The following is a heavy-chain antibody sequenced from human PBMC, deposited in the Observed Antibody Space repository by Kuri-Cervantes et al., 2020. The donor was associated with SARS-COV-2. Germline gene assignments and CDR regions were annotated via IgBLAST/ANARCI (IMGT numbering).Heavy chain of an antibody. CDR3: ASSIYCSSTSCYTYGHFDY. CDR1: GYSISSSYY. Sequence: GSLRLSCTVSGYSISSSYYWGWIRQPPGKGLEWIGSIYYSGSTYYNPSLKSRVTISVDTSKNQFSLKLSSVTAADTAVYYCASSIYCSSTSCYTYGHFDYWGQGTLVTVSS. J-gene: IGHJ4*02. CDR2: IYYSGST. V-gene: IGHV4-39*01. D-gene: IGHD2-2*02.